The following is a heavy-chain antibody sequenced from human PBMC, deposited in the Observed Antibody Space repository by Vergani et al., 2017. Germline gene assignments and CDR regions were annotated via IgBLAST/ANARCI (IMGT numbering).Heavy chain of an antibody. CDR3: ARSYCSATRCYSSISGDL. Sequence: QMQLQESGPGLVKASETLSLTCTVSGDSIISRSYYWTWIRQPPGKGLEWIGYIYDTGSTYYNPSLESRIFISIDTSENQFSLNLSSVTAADTAVYYCARSYCSATRCYSSISGDLWGQGTQVTISS. CDR1: GDSIISRSYY. V-gene: IGHV4-30-4*01. D-gene: IGHD2-2*01. J-gene: IGHJ3*01. CDR2: IYDTGST.